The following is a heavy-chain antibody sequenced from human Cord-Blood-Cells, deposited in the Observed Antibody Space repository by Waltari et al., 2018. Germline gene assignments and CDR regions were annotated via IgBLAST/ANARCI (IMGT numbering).Heavy chain of an antibody. CDR2: ISYDGSNK. CDR3: ASGDRVLGHYFDY. J-gene: IGHJ4*02. CDR1: GFTFSSYA. V-gene: IGHV3-30*04. Sequence: QVQLVESGGGVVQPGRSLRLSCAAPGFTFSSYAMHWVRQAPGKGLEWVAVISYDGSNKYYADSVKGRFTISRDNSKNTLYLQMNSLRAEDTAVYYCASGDRVLGHYFDYWGQGTLVTVSS. D-gene: IGHD2-8*02.